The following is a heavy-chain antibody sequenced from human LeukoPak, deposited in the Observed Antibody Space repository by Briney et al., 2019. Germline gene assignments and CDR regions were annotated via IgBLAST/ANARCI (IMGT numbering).Heavy chain of an antibody. D-gene: IGHD4-17*01. Sequence: SETLSLTCTVSGGSISSYYWSWIRQPPEKGLEWIGYIYYSGSTNYNPSLKSRVTISVDTSKNQFSLKLSSVTAADTAVYYCARLDYGDYLYYFDYWGQGTLVTVSS. CDR2: IYYSGST. J-gene: IGHJ4*02. V-gene: IGHV4-59*08. CDR1: GGSISSYY. CDR3: ARLDYGDYLYYFDY.